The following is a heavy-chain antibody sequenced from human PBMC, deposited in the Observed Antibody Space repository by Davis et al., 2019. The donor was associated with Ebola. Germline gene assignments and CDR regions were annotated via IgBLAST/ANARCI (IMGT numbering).Heavy chain of an antibody. CDR2: IYYSGST. CDR3: ARGLIGGY. J-gene: IGHJ4*02. CDR1: GGSFSGYY. V-gene: IGHV4-34*01. Sequence: PSETLSLTCAVYGGSFSGYYWSWIRQPPGKGLEWIGSIYYSGSTYYNPSLKSRVTISVDTSKNQFSLKLSSVTAADTAVYYCARGLIGGYWGQGTLVTVSS. D-gene: IGHD3-22*01.